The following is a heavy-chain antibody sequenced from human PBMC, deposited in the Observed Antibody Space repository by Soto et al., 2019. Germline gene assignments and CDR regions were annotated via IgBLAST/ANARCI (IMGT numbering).Heavy chain of an antibody. CDR3: ARERTAAGTGWFDP. D-gene: IGHD6-13*01. V-gene: IGHV1-8*01. J-gene: IGHJ5*02. CDR2: MNPNSGNT. Sequence: QVQLVQSGAEVKKPGASVKVSCKASGYTFTSYDINWVRQATGQGLEWMGWMNPNSGNTGYAQKFQGRVTMTRNTSMSTAYLELRSLRSEDTAVYYCARERTAAGTGWFDPWGQGNLVTGSS. CDR1: GYTFTSYD.